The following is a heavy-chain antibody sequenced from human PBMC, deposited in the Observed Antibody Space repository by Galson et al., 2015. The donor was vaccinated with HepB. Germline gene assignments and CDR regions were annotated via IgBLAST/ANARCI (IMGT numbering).Heavy chain of an antibody. CDR3: ATIPTADIYYDSSGPRVDY. D-gene: IGHD3-22*01. J-gene: IGHJ4*02. CDR1: GFTVSSNY. CDR2: IYSGGST. Sequence: SLRLSCAASGFTVSSNYMSWVRQAPGKGLEWVSVIYSGGSTYYADSVKGRFTISRDNSKNTLYLQMNSLRAEDTAVYYCATIPTADIYYDSSGPRVDYWGQGTLVTVSS. V-gene: IGHV3-53*01.